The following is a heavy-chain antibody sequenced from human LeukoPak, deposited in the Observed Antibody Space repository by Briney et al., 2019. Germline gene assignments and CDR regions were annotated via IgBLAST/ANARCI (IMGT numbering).Heavy chain of an antibody. J-gene: IGHJ4*02. V-gene: IGHV3-7*01. CDR3: ARERSSSSKLDY. CDR2: IKQDGSEK. Sequence: GGSLRLSCAASGFSFRNYWMGWVRQAPGKGLEWVANIKQDGSEKYYVDSVKGRFTISRDNAKNSLYLQMNSLRAEDTAVYYCARERSSSSKLDYWGQGTLVTVSS. D-gene: IGHD6-6*01. CDR1: GFSFRNYW.